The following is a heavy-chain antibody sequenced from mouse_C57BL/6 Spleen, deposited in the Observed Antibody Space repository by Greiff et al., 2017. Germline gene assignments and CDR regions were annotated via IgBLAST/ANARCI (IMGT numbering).Heavy chain of an antibody. CDR2: ISGGGGNT. D-gene: IGHD2-1*01. Sequence: EVKVVESGGGLVKPGGSLKLSCAASGFTFSSYTMSWVRQTPEKRLEWVATISGGGGNTYYPDSVKGRFTISRDNAKNTLYLQMSSLRSEDTALYYCARNYGNYAWFAYWGQGTLVTVSA. CDR1: GFTFSSYT. J-gene: IGHJ3*01. CDR3: ARNYGNYAWFAY. V-gene: IGHV5-9*01.